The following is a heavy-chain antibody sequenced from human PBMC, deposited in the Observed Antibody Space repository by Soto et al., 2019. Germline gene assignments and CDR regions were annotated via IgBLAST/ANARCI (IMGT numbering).Heavy chain of an antibody. Sequence: EVQLLESGGGLVQPGGSLRLSCAASGFTFSSYAMSWVRQAPGKGLEWVSAISGSGGSTYYADSVKGRFTISRDNSKNTLYLQMDSLRAEDTAVYYCAKDRSLYGDHEGYWGQGTLVTVSS. CDR2: ISGSGGST. J-gene: IGHJ4*02. D-gene: IGHD4-17*01. V-gene: IGHV3-23*01. CDR3: AKDRSLYGDHEGY. CDR1: GFTFSSYA.